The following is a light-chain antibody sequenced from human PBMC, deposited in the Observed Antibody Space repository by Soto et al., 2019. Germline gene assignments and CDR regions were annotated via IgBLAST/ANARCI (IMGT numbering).Light chain of an antibody. CDR1: QTLDSM. J-gene: IGKJ1*01. Sequence: EIVLTQSPGILSLSPGERASLSCGASQTLDSMVAWYQQKSGQAPRLLIYSASARATGVPARFSGYGSGTDFTLTISSLQSEDLGVYYCQQYKDWPTTFGQGTKVDIK. CDR3: QQYKDWPTT. V-gene: IGKV3-15*01. CDR2: SAS.